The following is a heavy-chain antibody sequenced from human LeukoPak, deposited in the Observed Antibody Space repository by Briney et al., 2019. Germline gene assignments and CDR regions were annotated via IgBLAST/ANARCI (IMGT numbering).Heavy chain of an antibody. CDR2: TYYRSKWNH. CDR3: ARNLRSDFDY. Sequence: SQTLSLTCAISGDSVYSGSSAWSWIRQSPSRGLEWLGRTYYRSKWNHDYAESVKSRITINPDTSKNEFSLQLNSVTPEDTAVYYCARNLRSDFDYWGQGTLVTVSS. CDR1: GDSVYSGSSA. V-gene: IGHV6-1*01. J-gene: IGHJ4*02.